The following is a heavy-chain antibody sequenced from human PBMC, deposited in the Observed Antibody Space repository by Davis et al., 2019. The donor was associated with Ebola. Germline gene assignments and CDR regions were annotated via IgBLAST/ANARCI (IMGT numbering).Heavy chain of an antibody. CDR3: ARGGGHCSSTSCYGEGYYYYYMDV. J-gene: IGHJ6*03. V-gene: IGHV3-23*01. D-gene: IGHD2-2*01. CDR1: GFTFSSYA. Sequence: GESLKISCAASGFTFSSYAMSWVRQAPGKGLEWVSAISGSGGSTYYADSVKGRFTISRDNAKNSLYLQMNSLRAEDTAVYYCARGGGHCSSTSCYGEGYYYYYMDVWGKGTTVTVSS. CDR2: ISGSGGST.